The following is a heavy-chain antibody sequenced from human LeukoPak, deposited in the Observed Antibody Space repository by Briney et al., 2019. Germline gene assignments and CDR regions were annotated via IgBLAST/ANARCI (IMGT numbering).Heavy chain of an antibody. V-gene: IGHV1-69*05. CDR1: GGTFSSYA. J-gene: IGHJ6*03. CDR3: ARLLQLWPHYYMDV. D-gene: IGHD5-18*01. CDR2: IIPIFGTA. Sequence: SVKVSCKASGGTFSSYAISWVRQAPGQGLEWMGRIIPIFGTANYAQKFQGRVTITTDESTSTAYMELSSLRSEDTAVYYCARLLQLWPHYYMDVWGKGTTVTVSS.